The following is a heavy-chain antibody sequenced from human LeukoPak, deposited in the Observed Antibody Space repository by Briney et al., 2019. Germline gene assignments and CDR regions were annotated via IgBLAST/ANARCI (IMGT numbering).Heavy chain of an antibody. CDR3: ASSIPAATNYYFNY. Sequence: SQTLSLTCAVSGGSISSGGYSWSWFRQPPGKNLEWIGYIYHSGSTYYSPSLKSQVTMSIDRSKNQFSLKLTSVTAADTAVYYCASSIPAATNYYFNYWGQGTLVTVSS. D-gene: IGHD2-2*01. CDR1: GGSISSGGYS. CDR2: IYHSGST. J-gene: IGHJ4*02. V-gene: IGHV4-30-2*01.